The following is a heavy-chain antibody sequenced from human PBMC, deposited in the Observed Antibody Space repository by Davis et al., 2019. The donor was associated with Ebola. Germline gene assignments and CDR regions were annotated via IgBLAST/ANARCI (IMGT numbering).Heavy chain of an antibody. D-gene: IGHD6-6*01. CDR3: ASWRSEYSSSSYYYYYYGMDV. J-gene: IGHJ6*02. V-gene: IGHV4-39*01. CDR1: GGSISSSSYY. CDR2: IYSSGSS. Sequence: SETLSLTCTASGGSISSSSYYWGWIRQPPGKGLEWIGSIYSSGSSYYNPSLKSRVTISVDTSKKQFPLKLSSVTAADTAVYYCASWRSEYSSSSYYYYYYGMDVWGQGTTVTVSS.